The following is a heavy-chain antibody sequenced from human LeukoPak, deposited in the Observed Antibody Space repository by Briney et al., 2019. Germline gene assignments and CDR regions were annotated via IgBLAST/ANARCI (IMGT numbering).Heavy chain of an antibody. V-gene: IGHV3-73*01. J-gene: IGHJ4*02. Sequence: PGGSLRLSCAASGFTFSGSTMHWVRQASGKGLKWVGRIRSKANSYATAYAASVEGRFTISRDDSKNTAYLQMNSLKTEDTAMYYCTRSITGITAHFEYWGQGPLVTVSS. CDR2: IRSKANSYAT. D-gene: IGHD1-7*01. CDR1: GFTFSGST. CDR3: TRSITGITAHFEY.